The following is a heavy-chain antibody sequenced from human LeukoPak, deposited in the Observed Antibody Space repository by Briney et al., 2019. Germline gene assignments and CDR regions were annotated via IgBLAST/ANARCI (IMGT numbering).Heavy chain of an antibody. J-gene: IGHJ6*02. Sequence: SETLSLTCTVSGGSINSGGYYWSWIRQHPGKGLEWLGYIYYRGNTHYNSSLKSRVTISVDTSKNQFSLKLNSVTAADSAVYYCAREDHDYFAMDVWGQGTTVTVSS. CDR2: IYYRGNT. CDR3: AREDHDYFAMDV. V-gene: IGHV4-31*03. CDR1: GGSINSGGYY.